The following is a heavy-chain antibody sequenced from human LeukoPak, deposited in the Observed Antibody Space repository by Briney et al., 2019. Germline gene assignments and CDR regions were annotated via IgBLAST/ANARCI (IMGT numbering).Heavy chain of an antibody. V-gene: IGHV4-4*02. CDR2: IHHSGSA. D-gene: IGHD3-3*01. J-gene: IGHJ5*02. CDR1: GGSISSSNW. CDR3: ARESSPGITIFGVPNWFDP. Sequence: SGTLSLTCAVSGGSISSSNWWSWVRQPPGKGLEWIAEIHHSGSANYNPSLKSRVTISVDTSKNQFSLEVTSVTAADTAVYYCARESSPGITIFGVPNWFDPWGQGTLVTVSS.